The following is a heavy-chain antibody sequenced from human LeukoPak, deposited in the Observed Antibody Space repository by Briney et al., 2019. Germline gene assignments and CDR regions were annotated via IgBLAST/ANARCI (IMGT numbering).Heavy chain of an antibody. Sequence: ASVKVSCKASGYTFTSYAMHWVRQAPGQRLEWMGWINAGNGNTKYSQKFQGRVTITRDTSASTAYMELSSLRSEDTAVYYCARGLGWFGELPFDYWGQGTLVTVSS. CDR3: ARGLGWFGELPFDY. J-gene: IGHJ4*02. D-gene: IGHD3-10*01. V-gene: IGHV1-3*01. CDR2: INAGNGNT. CDR1: GYTFTSYA.